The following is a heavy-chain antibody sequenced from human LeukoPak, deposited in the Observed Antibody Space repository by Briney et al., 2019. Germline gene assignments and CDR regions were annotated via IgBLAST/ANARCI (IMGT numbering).Heavy chain of an antibody. V-gene: IGHV3-66*01. D-gene: IGHD3-9*01. CDR1: GFTFSSYV. J-gene: IGHJ4*02. Sequence: GGSLRLSCAGSGFTFSSYVMNWVRQAPGKGLEWVSVIYSGGSIYYADSVKGRFTISRDNSKNTLYLQMNSLRAEDTAVYYCARGDFDWLLFFDYWGQGTLVTVSS. CDR2: IYSGGSI. CDR3: ARGDFDWLLFFDY.